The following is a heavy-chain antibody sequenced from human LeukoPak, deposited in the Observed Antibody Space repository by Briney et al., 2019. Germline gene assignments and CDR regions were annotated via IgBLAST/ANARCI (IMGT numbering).Heavy chain of an antibody. Sequence: SVRVSCKASGGTFSSYAISWVRQAPGQGLEWMGGIIPIFGTANYAQKFQGRVTITADKSTSTAYMELSSLRSEDTAVYYCARKPDSGYENWFDPWGQGTLVTVSS. CDR2: IIPIFGTA. CDR3: ARKPDSGYENWFDP. CDR1: GGTFSSYA. J-gene: IGHJ5*02. V-gene: IGHV1-69*06. D-gene: IGHD5-12*01.